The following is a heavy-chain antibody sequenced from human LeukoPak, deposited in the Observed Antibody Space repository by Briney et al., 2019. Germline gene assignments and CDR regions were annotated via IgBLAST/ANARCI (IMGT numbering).Heavy chain of an antibody. CDR3: AKKGGDGYSPFDY. J-gene: IGHJ4*02. CDR1: GFTFSSYA. D-gene: IGHD5-18*01. Sequence: GGSLRLSCAASGFTFSSYAMPWVRQAPGKGLEWVAVIAYDGSNKYYADSVKGRFTISRDNSKNTLYLQMNSLRAEDTAVYYCAKKGGDGYSPFDYWGQGTLVTVSS. V-gene: IGHV3-30-3*02. CDR2: IAYDGSNK.